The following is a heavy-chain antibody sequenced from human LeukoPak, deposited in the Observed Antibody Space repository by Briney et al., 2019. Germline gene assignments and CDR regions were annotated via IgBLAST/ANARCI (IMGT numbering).Heavy chain of an antibody. J-gene: IGHJ4*02. Sequence: PGGSLRLSCAASGFTFSSYAMHWVRQAPGKGLEWVAVISYDGSNKYYADSVKGRFTISRDNSKNTLYLQMNSLRAEDTAAYYCARDLLDYDSSGYHDYWGQGTLVTVSS. V-gene: IGHV3-30-3*01. CDR1: GFTFSSYA. CDR2: ISYDGSNK. CDR3: ARDLLDYDSSGYHDY. D-gene: IGHD3-22*01.